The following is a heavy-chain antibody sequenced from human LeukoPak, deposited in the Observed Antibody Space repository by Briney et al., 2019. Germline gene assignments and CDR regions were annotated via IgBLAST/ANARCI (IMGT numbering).Heavy chain of an antibody. CDR2: IYYSGST. CDR3: ARLVVPATRAYYYYYYMDV. J-gene: IGHJ6*03. Sequence: SETLSLTCTVSGGSISSYYWSWIRQPPGKGLEWIGYIYYSGSTNYNPSLKSRVTISVDTSKNQFSLKLSSVTAADTAVYYCARLVVPATRAYYYYYYMDVWGKGTTVTVSS. V-gene: IGHV4-59*08. D-gene: IGHD2-2*01. CDR1: GGSISSYY.